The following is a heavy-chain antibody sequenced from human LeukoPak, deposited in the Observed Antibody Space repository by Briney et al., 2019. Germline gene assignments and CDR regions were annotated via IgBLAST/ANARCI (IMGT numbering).Heavy chain of an antibody. CDR3: ARGHRVCSGGSCYGDY. Sequence: GGSLRLSCAASAINVTTNYMTWIRQAPGKGLEWVSLIYGDNAAYYAESVRGRFIISRDSLKNTLFLQMNSLRAEDTAVYYCARGHRVCSGGSCYGDYWGQGTLVTVSS. J-gene: IGHJ4*02. CDR2: IYGDNAA. CDR1: AINVTTNY. V-gene: IGHV3-66*02. D-gene: IGHD2-15*01.